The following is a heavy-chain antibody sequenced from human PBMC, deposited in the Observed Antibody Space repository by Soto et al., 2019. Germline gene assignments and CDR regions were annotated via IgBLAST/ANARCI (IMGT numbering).Heavy chain of an antibody. CDR2: IIPIFGTA. V-gene: IGHV1-69*13. CDR3: ARQNYYDSSGYYTY. CDR1: GGTFSSYA. J-gene: IGHJ4*02. D-gene: IGHD3-22*01. Sequence: ASVKVSCKASGGTFSSYAISWVRQAPGQGLEWMGGIIPIFGTANYAQKFQGRFTITADESTSTAYMELSSLRSEDTAVYYCARQNYYDSSGYYTYWGQGTLVTVSS.